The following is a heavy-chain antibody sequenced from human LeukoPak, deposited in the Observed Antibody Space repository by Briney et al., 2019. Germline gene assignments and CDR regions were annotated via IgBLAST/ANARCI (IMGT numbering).Heavy chain of an antibody. V-gene: IGHV3-74*01. D-gene: IGHD3-9*01. CDR2: INSDGSST. Sequence: PGGSLRLSCAASGFTFNSYWMHWVRQAPGKGLVWVSRINSDGSSTSYADSVKGRFTISRDNAKNTLYLQMNSLRAEDTAVYYCARYFPALAAFDIWGQGTMVTVSS. CDR3: ARYFPALAAFDI. J-gene: IGHJ3*02. CDR1: GFTFNSYW.